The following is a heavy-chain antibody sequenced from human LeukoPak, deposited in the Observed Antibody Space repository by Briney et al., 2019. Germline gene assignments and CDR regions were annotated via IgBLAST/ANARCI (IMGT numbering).Heavy chain of an antibody. CDR1: GFAFSNYG. J-gene: IGHJ4*02. CDR3: AKNIKRSYYDFWSGSFDY. D-gene: IGHD3-3*01. Sequence: GGSLRLSCAASGFAFSNYGMHWVRQAPGKGLEWVAVISYDGGNKYYADSVKGRFTISRDNSKNTLYLQMNSLRAEDTAVYYCAKNIKRSYYDFWSGSFDYWGQGTLVTVSS. CDR2: ISYDGGNK. V-gene: IGHV3-30*18.